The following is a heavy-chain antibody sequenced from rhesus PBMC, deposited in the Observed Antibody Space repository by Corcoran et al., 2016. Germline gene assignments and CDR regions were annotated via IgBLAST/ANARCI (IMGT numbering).Heavy chain of an antibody. Sequence: QLQLQESGPGLVKTSETLSLTRALSGASISNHCGSWIRPPPGQGLEWIGRISGSGGSSSNNPSLKIRVTISTDTSKNQLSLQLISVTAADTAVYYCARVLITGTTRHFDYWGQGVLVTVSP. CDR1: GASISNHC. CDR3: ARVLITGTTRHFDY. CDR2: ISGSGGSS. V-gene: IGHV4-173*01. D-gene: IGHD1-26*01. J-gene: IGHJ4*01.